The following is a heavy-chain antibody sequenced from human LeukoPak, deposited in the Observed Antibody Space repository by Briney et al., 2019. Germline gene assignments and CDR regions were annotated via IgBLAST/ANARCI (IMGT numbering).Heavy chain of an antibody. J-gene: IGHJ5*01. V-gene: IGHV4-61*02. Sequence: SETLSLTCTVSGGSISSGSYHCSWIRQPAGKGLEWIGRIYTSGSTNYNPSLKSRVTISVDTSKNQFSLKLSSVTAADTAVYFCARRVGFYGSGSLNYFDPWGQGILVSVS. CDR1: GGSISSGSYH. D-gene: IGHD3-10*01. CDR3: ARRVGFYGSGSLNYFDP. CDR2: IYTSGST.